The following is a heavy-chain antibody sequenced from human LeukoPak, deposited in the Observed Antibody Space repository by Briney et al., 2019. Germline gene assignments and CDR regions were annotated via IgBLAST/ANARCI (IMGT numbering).Heavy chain of an antibody. CDR1: GGTFSRYG. CDR3: ARAARTLFGVFIIAAFDI. J-gene: IGHJ3*02. V-gene: IGHV1-69*06. D-gene: IGHD3-3*01. Sequence: GASVKVSCKASGGTFSRYGINWVRQAPGQGLEWMGGIIPIFGAANYAQKFQGRVTITADTSTNKAYMELGSLRSEDAAVYYCARAARTLFGVFIIAAFDIWGQGTMVTVSS. CDR2: IIPIFGAA.